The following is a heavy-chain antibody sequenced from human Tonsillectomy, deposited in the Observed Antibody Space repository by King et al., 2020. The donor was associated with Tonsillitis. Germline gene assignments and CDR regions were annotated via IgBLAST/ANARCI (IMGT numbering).Heavy chain of an antibody. CDR3: AAGTKNYYCDMDV. Sequence: VQLVESGAEVKKPGESLKISCKGSGYSFTTYWIGWVRQMPGKGLEWMGIIYPGDSDTRYSPSFQGQVTISADKSISTAYLQWSSLTASDTAMYYCAAGTKNYYCDMDVWGQGTTVTVSS. J-gene: IGHJ6*02. CDR2: IYPGDSDT. V-gene: IGHV5-51*01. CDR1: GYSFTTYW.